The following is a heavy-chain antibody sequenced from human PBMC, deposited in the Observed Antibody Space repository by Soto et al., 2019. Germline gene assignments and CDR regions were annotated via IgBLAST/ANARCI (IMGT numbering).Heavy chain of an antibody. D-gene: IGHD3-10*01. CDR2: INAGNGNT. CDR3: ARDPGIIWFRELLRYFDY. J-gene: IGHJ4*02. V-gene: IGHV1-3*01. Sequence: QVQLVQSGAEVKKPGASVKVSCKASGDTFTSDAMHWVRQAPGQRLEWMGWINAGNGNTKYSQKLQGRVTITRDTSASTAYRERSSLRSEDTAVYYCARDPGIIWFRELLRYFDYWGQGTLVTVSS. CDR1: GDTFTSDA.